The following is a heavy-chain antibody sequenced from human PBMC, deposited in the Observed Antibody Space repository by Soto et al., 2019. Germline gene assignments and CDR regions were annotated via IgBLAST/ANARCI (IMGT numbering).Heavy chain of an antibody. CDR1: GFTFSSYS. J-gene: IGHJ4*02. V-gene: IGHV3-21*02. Sequence: EVQLVESGGGLVKPGGSLRLSCAASGFTFSSYSMNWVRQVPGKGLEWVSSLTSTSSYTYYADSVKGRFTISRDNAKHSLFLQMHSLRSDDTAVYYCVRVASSSSWTPDYLGQGTLVTVSS. CDR3: VRVASSSSWTPDY. CDR2: LTSTSSYT. D-gene: IGHD6-13*01.